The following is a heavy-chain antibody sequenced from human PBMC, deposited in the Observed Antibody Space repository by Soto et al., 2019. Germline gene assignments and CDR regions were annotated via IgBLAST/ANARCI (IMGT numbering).Heavy chain of an antibody. D-gene: IGHD3-22*01. CDR3: ARDPYYYDSSGYFTH. Sequence: PVESLKISCKGSGYSFTSYWISWVRQMPGKGLEWMGRIDPSDSYTNYSPSFQGHVTISADKSISTAYLQWSSLKASDTAMYYCARDPYYYDSSGYFTHWGQGTLVTVSS. V-gene: IGHV5-10-1*01. J-gene: IGHJ4*02. CDR2: IDPSDSYT. CDR1: GYSFTSYW.